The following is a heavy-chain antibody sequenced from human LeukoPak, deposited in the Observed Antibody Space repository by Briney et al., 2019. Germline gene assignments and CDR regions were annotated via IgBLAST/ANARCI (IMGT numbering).Heavy chain of an antibody. V-gene: IGHV3-64D*06. Sequence: KPGGSLRLSCSASGLTFSSLPMHWVSQAPGKGLEYVSGSSSNGRSTYYADSAKGRFIISRDNSKNTLYLQMSSLRPEDTAMYYCVNQISGWVYWGQGTLVTVSS. CDR3: VNQISGWVY. J-gene: IGHJ4*02. D-gene: IGHD6-19*01. CDR2: SSSNGRST. CDR1: GLTFSSLP.